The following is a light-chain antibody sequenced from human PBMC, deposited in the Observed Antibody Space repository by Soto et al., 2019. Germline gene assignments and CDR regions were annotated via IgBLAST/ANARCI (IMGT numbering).Light chain of an antibody. CDR3: MQALQAPLT. J-gene: IGKJ1*01. V-gene: IGKV2-28*01. Sequence: EIVMTQSPLSLGVTPGEPASISCRSSQSLLHSNGYNYLDWYLQKPGQSPQLLIYLGSNRASGVPDRFSGSGSGTDFTLKISRVEAEDVGVYYCMQALQAPLTFGQGTKVDI. CDR2: LGS. CDR1: QSLLHSNGYNY.